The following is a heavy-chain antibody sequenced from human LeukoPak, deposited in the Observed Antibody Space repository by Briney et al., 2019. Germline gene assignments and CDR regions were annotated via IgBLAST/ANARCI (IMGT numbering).Heavy chain of an antibody. CDR2: IYHSGTT. Sequence: SQTLSLTCTVSGGSISGGDYYWNWIRQPPGKGLEWIGYIYHSGTTYYNPSLNSRVIISVDTSKNQFSLKLSSVTAADTAVYYCASRMLRGVTYYFDYWGQGTLVTVSS. V-gene: IGHV4-30-4*01. J-gene: IGHJ4*02. CDR3: ASRMLRGVTYYFDY. CDR1: GGSISGGDYY. D-gene: IGHD3-10*01.